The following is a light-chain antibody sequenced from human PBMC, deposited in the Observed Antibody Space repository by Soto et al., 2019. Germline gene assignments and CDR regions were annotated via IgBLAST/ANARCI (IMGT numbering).Light chain of an antibody. CDR2: GAS. V-gene: IGKV3-20*01. Sequence: EIVLTQSPGTLSLSPGERATLSCRASQSVSSSYLAWYQQRPGQPPRLLIYGASSRATGIPDRFSGSGSGTDFNLTISRLESEDSALYYCHQYGSSPPMYTFGQGTKLEI. J-gene: IGKJ2*01. CDR1: QSVSSSY. CDR3: HQYGSSPPMYT.